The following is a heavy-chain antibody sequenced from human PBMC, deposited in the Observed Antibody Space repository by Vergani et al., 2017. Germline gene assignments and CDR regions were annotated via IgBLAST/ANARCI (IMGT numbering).Heavy chain of an antibody. CDR2: IHFSENT. J-gene: IGHJ5*02. Sequence: QVQLQESGPGLVKSSDTLSLTCSVSFDSIRNLYCNWIRQPPGKGLDWIGFIHFSENTNYNPSLKTRVTISLDTSKNQFSLTLTSVTASDTAVYYCASDTHSGQRADRWGQGILVTVTS. D-gene: IGHD6-19*01. CDR1: FDSIRNLY. V-gene: IGHV4-59*11. CDR3: ASDTHSGQRADR.